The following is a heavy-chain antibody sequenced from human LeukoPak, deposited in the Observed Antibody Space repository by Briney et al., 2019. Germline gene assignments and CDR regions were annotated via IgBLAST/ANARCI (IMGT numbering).Heavy chain of an antibody. CDR2: ISGSGGST. CDR3: AKGTTGYSGYAVLHYGMDV. D-gene: IGHD5-12*01. V-gene: IGHV3-23*01. CDR1: GFTFSSYA. J-gene: IGHJ6*02. Sequence: GGSLRLSCAASGFTFSSYAMSWVRQAPGKGLEWVSGISGSGGSTYYADSVKGRFTISRDNSKNTLYLQMNSLRVEDTAVYYCAKGTTGYSGYAVLHYGMDVWGQGTTVTVSS.